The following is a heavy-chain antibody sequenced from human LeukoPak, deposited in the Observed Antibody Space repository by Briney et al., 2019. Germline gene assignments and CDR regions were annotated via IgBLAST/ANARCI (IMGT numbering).Heavy chain of an antibody. V-gene: IGHV3-53*04. Sequence: GESLRLSCAASGFTVSSNYMSWVRQAPGKGLEWVLVIYSGGSTYYADSVKGRFTISRHNSKNTLYLQMNSLRAEDTAVYYCALLRYFDWSYGMDVWGQGTTVTVSS. CDR3: ALLRYFDWSYGMDV. CDR1: GFTVSSNY. J-gene: IGHJ6*02. D-gene: IGHD3-9*01. CDR2: IYSGGST.